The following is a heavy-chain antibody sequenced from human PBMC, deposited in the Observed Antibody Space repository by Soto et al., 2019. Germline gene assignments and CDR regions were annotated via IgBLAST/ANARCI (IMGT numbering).Heavy chain of an antibody. Sequence: TLSLTCTVSGGSISSGGYYWSWIRQHPGKGLEWIGYIYYSGSTYYNPSLKSRVTISVDTSKNQFSLKLSSVTAADTAVCYCARVVYGDCGDLLPDYMDVCRQGTSDTVS. CDR2: IYYSGST. V-gene: IGHV4-31*03. D-gene: IGHD4-17*01. J-gene: IGHJ6*03. CDR3: ARVVYGDCGDLLPDYMDV. CDR1: GGSISSGGYY.